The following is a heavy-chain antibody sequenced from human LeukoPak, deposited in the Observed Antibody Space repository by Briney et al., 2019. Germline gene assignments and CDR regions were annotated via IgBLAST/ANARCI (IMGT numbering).Heavy chain of an antibody. V-gene: IGHV3-23*01. CDR1: GFTFGRYA. CDR2: ITDSGDST. CDR3: AKGTSITSCRGLCHYYGMDV. D-gene: IGHD2-2*01. J-gene: IGHJ6*02. Sequence: GGSLRLSCAASGFTFGRYAMSWVRQAPGKGLEWVSDITDSGDSTNYADSVKGRFTTSRDNSKSTLYLQANSLRAEDTAVYYCAKGTSITSCRGLCHYYGMDVWGQGTTVTVSS.